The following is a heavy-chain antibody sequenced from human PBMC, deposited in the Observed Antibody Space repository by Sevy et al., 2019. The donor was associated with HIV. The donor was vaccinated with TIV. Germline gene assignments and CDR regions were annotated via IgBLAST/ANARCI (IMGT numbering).Heavy chain of an antibody. D-gene: IGHD3-10*01. V-gene: IGHV3-30*18. J-gene: IGHJ6*02. CDR1: GFTFSIYG. Sequence: GGSLRLSCAASGFTFSIYGMHWIRQAPGKGLEWVAVISYDGSNKYYADSVKGRFTISRDNSKNRLYLQMNSLRAEDTAVYYCAKDRRGHYYGSGSPLAIYYYGMDVWGQGTTVTVSS. CDR2: ISYDGSNK. CDR3: AKDRRGHYYGSGSPLAIYYYGMDV.